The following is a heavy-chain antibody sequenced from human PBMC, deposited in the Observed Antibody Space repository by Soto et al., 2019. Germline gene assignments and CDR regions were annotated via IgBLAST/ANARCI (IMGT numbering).Heavy chain of an antibody. V-gene: IGHV3-66*01. CDR2: IYSGGST. D-gene: IGHD3-10*01. Sequence: VRQAPGKGLEWVSVIYSGGSTYYADSVKGRFTIFRDNSKNTLYLQMNSLRAEDTAVYYCASEEIYGSGGSFDYWGQGTLVTVSS. J-gene: IGHJ4*02. CDR3: ASEEIYGSGGSFDY.